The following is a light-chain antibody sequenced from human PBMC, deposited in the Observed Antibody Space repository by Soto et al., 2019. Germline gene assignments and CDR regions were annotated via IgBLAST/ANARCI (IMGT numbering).Light chain of an antibody. V-gene: IGKV1-12*01. J-gene: IGKJ4*01. Sequence: DIHMTQSPSSVSAXXXXXXXXXXXATQGISNWLAWYQQKPGQAPKLLIYAATSLQNGVPLRFSGSGSGADFTLTISALQPEDFATYYCQQANSLPLTFGGGTKVDI. CDR3: QQANSLPLT. CDR1: QGISNW. CDR2: AAT.